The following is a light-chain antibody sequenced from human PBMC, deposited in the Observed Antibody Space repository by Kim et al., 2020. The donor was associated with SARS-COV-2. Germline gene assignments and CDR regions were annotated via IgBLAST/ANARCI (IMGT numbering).Light chain of an antibody. CDR2: GKN. Sequence: SSELTQDPAVSVALGQTVRITCQGDSLRSYYASWYQQKPGQAPVLVIYGKNNRPSGIQDRFSGSSSGNTASLTITGAQAEDEADYYCNSRDSSGNHPVFG. J-gene: IGLJ2*01. CDR1: SLRSYY. CDR3: NSRDSSGNHPV. V-gene: IGLV3-19*01.